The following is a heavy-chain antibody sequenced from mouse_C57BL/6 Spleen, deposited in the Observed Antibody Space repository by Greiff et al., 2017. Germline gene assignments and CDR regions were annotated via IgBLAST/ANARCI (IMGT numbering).Heavy chain of an antibody. V-gene: IGHV1-52*01. CDR1: GYTFTSSW. D-gene: IGHD1-1*01. J-gene: IGHJ4*01. Sequence: QVQLQQPGAELVRPGSSVKLSCKASGYTFTSSWMHWVKQRPIQGLEWIGNIDPSDSETHYNQKFKDKATLTVDKSSSTAYMQLSSLTSEDSAVYYGARADYDDYGSSDDAMDYWGQGTSVTVSS. CDR3: ARADYDDYGSSDDAMDY. CDR2: IDPSDSET.